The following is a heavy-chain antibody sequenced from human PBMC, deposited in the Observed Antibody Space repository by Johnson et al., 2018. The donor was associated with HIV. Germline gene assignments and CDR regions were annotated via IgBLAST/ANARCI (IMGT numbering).Heavy chain of an antibody. J-gene: IGHJ3*02. V-gene: IGHV3-NL1*01. D-gene: IGHD6-19*01. CDR2: TPGGDGGT. CDR3: AKEASGWYHAGDAFDI. Sequence: QVQLVESGGGLVQPGGSLRVSCAASGFKYAASGLAFSNYAVKWVSHTPGGDGGTSFADSVKGRFTISRDNSKNTLYLQMNSLRAEDTAVYYCAKEASGWYHAGDAFDIWGQGTMVTVS. CDR1: GFKYA.